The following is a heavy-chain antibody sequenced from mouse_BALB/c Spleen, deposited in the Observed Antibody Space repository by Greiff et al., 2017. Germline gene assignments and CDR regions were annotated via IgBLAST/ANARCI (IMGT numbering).Heavy chain of an antibody. Sequence: VQLQQSGAELVRSGASVKLSCTASGFNIKDYYMHWVKQRPEQGLAWIGWIDPENGDTEYAPKFQGKATMTADTSTNTAYLQISSLTSEDTAVYYCNAALSAYGMDYWGQGTSVTVSS. V-gene: IGHV14-4*02. J-gene: IGHJ4*01. CDR3: NAALSAYGMDY. CDR2: IDPENGDT. CDR1: GFNIKDYY.